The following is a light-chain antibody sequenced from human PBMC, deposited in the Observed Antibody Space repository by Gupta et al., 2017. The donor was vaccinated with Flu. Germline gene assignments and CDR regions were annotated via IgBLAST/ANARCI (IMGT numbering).Light chain of an antibody. J-gene: IGKJ2*01. Sequence: DVVLTQSPLSLPVTPGEPASIYCRSSQSRLHSNGHNYLDWFIQKPGQAPQLLIFLASNRDSGVPDRFSGSGLGKNFILNISRGEEDDVGVYYCRQPLLIPPYTFDQGTKLEIK. CDR2: LAS. V-gene: IGKV2-28*01. CDR3: RQPLLIPPYT. CDR1: QSRLHSNGHNY.